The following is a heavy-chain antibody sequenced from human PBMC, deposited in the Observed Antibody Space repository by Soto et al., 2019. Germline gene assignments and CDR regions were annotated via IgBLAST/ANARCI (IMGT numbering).Heavy chain of an antibody. CDR1: GFTFSNAW. D-gene: IGHD3-16*01. CDR2: IKSKTDGGTT. CDR3: TTGGELWPWFDY. V-gene: IGHV3-15*01. J-gene: IGHJ4*02. Sequence: PGGSQRLSSAASGFTFSNAWMSWVRQAPGKGLEWVGRIKSKTDGGTTDYAAPVKGRFTISRDDSKNTLYLQMNSLKTEDTAVYYCTTGGELWPWFDYWGQGTLVTVSS.